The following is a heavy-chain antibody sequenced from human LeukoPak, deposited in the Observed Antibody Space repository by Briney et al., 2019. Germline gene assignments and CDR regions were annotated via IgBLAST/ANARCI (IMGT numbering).Heavy chain of an antibody. D-gene: IGHD2-15*01. CDR2: ISYSGST. CDR1: GSSISSYF. V-gene: IGHV4-59*12. CDR3: ARVPNYCSGGSYYPYNWFDP. Sequence: SETLSLTSTVSGSSISSYFWSWIRQPPGMGLEWIGYISYSGSTNYNPSLRSRVTISLDTSKNQFSLKLSSVTAADTAVYYCARVPNYCSGGSYYPYNWFDPWGQGTLVTVSS. J-gene: IGHJ5*02.